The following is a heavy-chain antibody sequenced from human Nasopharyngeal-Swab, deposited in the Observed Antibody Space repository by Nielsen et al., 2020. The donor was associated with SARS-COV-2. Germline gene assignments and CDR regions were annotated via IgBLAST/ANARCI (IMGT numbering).Heavy chain of an antibody. Sequence: ASVKVSCKASGYSFNTYYMHWVRQAPGQALEWMGLISCDDGTRKYAQKFRGRVTMTRDTSTNTVYLDLSSLQSEDTAVYYCARGPNPHNAFDIWGQGTMVTVSS. D-gene: IGHD1-14*01. CDR3: ARGPNPHNAFDI. V-gene: IGHV1-46*02. CDR1: GYSFNTYY. J-gene: IGHJ3*02. CDR2: ISCDDGTR.